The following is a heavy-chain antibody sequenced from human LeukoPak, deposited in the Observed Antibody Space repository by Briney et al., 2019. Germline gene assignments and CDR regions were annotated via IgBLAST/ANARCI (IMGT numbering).Heavy chain of an antibody. V-gene: IGHV3-9*03. Sequence: GRSLRLSCAASGFTFDDYAMHWVRQAPGKGLEWVSGISWNSGSIGYADSVKGRFTISRDNAKNSLYLQMNSLRAEDMALYYCAKGSGVYYYYYMDVWGKGTTVTVSS. CDR3: AKGSGVYYYYYMDV. J-gene: IGHJ6*03. CDR2: ISWNSGSI. D-gene: IGHD1-26*01. CDR1: GFTFDDYA.